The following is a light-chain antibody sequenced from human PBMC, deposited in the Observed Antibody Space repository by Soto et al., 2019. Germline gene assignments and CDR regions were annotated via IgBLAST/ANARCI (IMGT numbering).Light chain of an antibody. CDR2: TNK. CDR1: SSNIGSNF. J-gene: IGLJ1*01. CDR3: QSYDNSLSVYV. Sequence: QSALTQPPSASGTPGQRVTISCSGSSSNIGSNFVYWYQHLPGTAPKLLIYTNKQRPSGVPDRFSGSKSGTSASLAISGLRSEAEADYYCQSYDNSLSVYVFGTGTKVTVL. V-gene: IGLV1-47*02.